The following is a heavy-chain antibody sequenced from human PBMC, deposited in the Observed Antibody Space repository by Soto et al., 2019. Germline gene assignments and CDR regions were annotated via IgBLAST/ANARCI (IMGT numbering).Heavy chain of an antibody. J-gene: IGHJ4*02. D-gene: IGHD3-22*01. V-gene: IGHV3-23*01. CDR2: ISGSGGST. Sequence: GGSLRLSCAASGLTFSSYARSWVRQAPGKGLEWVSAISGSGGSTYYADSVKGRFTISRDNSKNTLYLQMNSLRAEDTAVYYCKTQAPAITMIVVVMRDYWGQGTQVTVSS. CDR3: KTQAPAITMIVVVMRDY. CDR1: GLTFSSYA.